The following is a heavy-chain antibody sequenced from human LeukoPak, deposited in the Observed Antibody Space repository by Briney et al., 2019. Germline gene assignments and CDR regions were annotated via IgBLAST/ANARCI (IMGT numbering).Heavy chain of an antibody. V-gene: IGHV4-34*01. Sequence: SETLSLTCAVYGGSFSGYYWSWIRQPPGKGLEWIGEINHSGSTNYNPSLKSRVTISVDTSKNQFSLKLNSVTAAGTAVYYCARGPSSRQQLAYNWFDPWGQGTLVTVPS. CDR3: ARGPSSRQQLAYNWFDP. CDR1: GGSFSGYY. J-gene: IGHJ5*02. CDR2: INHSGST. D-gene: IGHD6-13*01.